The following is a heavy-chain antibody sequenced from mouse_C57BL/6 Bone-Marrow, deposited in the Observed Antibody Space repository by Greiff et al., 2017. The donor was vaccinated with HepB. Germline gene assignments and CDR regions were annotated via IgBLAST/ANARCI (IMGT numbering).Heavy chain of an antibody. CDR1: GYTFTDYY. D-gene: IGHD2-5*01. Sequence: EVQLQQSGPELVKPGASVKISCKASGYTFTDYYMNWVKQSHGKSLEWIGDINPNNGGTSYNQKFKGKATLTVDKSSSTAYMELRSLTSEDSAVYYCARAPYYSNYVDFDYWGQGTTLTVSS. CDR3: ARAPYYSNYVDFDY. J-gene: IGHJ2*01. CDR2: INPNNGGT. V-gene: IGHV1-26*01.